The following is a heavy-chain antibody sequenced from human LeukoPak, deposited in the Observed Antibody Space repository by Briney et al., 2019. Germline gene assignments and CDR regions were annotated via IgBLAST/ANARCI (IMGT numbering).Heavy chain of an antibody. CDR1: GFTFNSYA. CDR3: AKDPFHWGTIYFDY. D-gene: IGHD7-27*01. J-gene: IGHJ4*02. V-gene: IGHV3-23*01. Sequence: GGTLRLSCAASGFTFNSYAMSWVRQAPGKGLEWVSSISGSGDNTFYADSVKGRFTISRDNSKSTLYLQINSLRAEDTAVYYCAKDPFHWGTIYFDYWGQGTLVTVSS. CDR2: ISGSGDNT.